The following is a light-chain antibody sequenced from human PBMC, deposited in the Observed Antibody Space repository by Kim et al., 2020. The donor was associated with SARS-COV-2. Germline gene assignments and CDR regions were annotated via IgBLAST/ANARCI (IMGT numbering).Light chain of an antibody. Sequence: LSVSPGERATFSCRASQSVSNNLAWYQQKLGQAPRLLVYGASTRATGIPARFSGSGFGTDFTLTISSLQSEDFAVYYCQQYNSWYTFGQGTKLEI. CDR1: QSVSNN. CDR2: GAS. V-gene: IGKV3-15*01. CDR3: QQYNSWYT. J-gene: IGKJ2*01.